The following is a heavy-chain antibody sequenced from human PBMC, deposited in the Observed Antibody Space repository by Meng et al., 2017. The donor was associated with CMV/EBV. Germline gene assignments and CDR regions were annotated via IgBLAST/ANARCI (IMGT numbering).Heavy chain of an antibody. Sequence: GESLKISCAASGFTFSRYWMIWVRQAPGKGLEWVANIKQDGSEKYYVDSVKGRFTICRDNAKNSLYLQMNSLRAEDTAVYYCARESFGSHFDYWGQGTLVTVSS. D-gene: IGHD1-26*01. CDR2: IKQDGSEK. CDR1: GFTFSRYW. J-gene: IGHJ4*02. CDR3: ARESFGSHFDY. V-gene: IGHV3-7*01.